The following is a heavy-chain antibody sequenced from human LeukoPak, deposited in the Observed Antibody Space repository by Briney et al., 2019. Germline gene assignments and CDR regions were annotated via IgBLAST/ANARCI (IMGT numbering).Heavy chain of an antibody. CDR1: GYTFSDYY. CDR3: ARVDSSGWYVFDY. Sequence: GGSLRLSCAASGYTFSDYYMSWIRQAPGKGLEWVSYISSSGSTIYYADSVKGRFTISRDNAKNSLYLQMNSLRAEDTAVYYCARVDSSGWYVFDYWGQGTLVTVSS. CDR2: ISSSGSTI. J-gene: IGHJ4*02. D-gene: IGHD6-19*01. V-gene: IGHV3-11*01.